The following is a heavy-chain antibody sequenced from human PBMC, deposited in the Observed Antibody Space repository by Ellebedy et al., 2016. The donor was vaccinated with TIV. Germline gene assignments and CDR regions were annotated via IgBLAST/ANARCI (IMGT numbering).Heavy chain of an antibody. V-gene: IGHV4-59*08. CDR1: GGSISTYY. CDR2: IYYSGST. D-gene: IGHD3-3*01. CDR3: ARQLYDFWSGYYSRANWFDP. J-gene: IGHJ5*02. Sequence: MPSETLSLTCTVSGGSISTYYWSWIRQPPGKGLEWIGYIYYSGSTNYNPSLKSRVTISVDTSKNQFSLRLSPVTAADTAVYYCARQLYDFWSGYYSRANWFDPWGQGTLVTVSS.